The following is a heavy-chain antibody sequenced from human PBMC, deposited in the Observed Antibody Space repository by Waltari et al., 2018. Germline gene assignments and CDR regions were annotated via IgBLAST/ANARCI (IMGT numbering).Heavy chain of an antibody. V-gene: IGHV4-34*01. CDR1: GGSFSGYY. D-gene: IGHD3-10*01. CDR2: ITHSGST. CDR3: ARGARRQALNYGPNWFDP. Sequence: QVQLQQGGAGLSKPSETLSLTCAVYGGSFSGYYWSWIRQPPGKGLEWMGEITHSGSTNYTPSLKSRVTISVDTSKNPFSLKLSSVTAADTAVYYCARGARRQALNYGPNWFDPWGQGTLVTVSS. J-gene: IGHJ5*02.